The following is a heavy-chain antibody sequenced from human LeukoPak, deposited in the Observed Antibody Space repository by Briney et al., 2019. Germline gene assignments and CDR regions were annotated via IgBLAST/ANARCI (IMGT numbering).Heavy chain of an antibody. Sequence: GSLRLSCAVSGGTYSAYYMSWIRQAPGKGLEWIGSIYYSGSTYYNPSLKSRVTISVDTSKNQFSLKLSSVTAADTAVYYCARGGGYCTNGVCYYDYWGQGTLVTVSS. CDR1: GGTYSAYY. D-gene: IGHD2-8*01. J-gene: IGHJ4*02. CDR2: IYYSGST. V-gene: IGHV4-39*07. CDR3: ARGGGYCTNGVCYYDY.